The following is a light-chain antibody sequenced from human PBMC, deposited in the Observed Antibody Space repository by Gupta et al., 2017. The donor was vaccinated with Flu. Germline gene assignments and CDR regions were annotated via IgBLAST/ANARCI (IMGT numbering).Light chain of an antibody. CDR2: DVT. CDR3: SSYTSGSTFYV. V-gene: IGLV2-14*01. Sequence: QSALTQPASVSGSPGQSITIYCTGTSSDVGRSDYVSWYQQHPAKAPKLIIYDVTNRPSGVSSRFSGSKSGNTASLTISGLQAEDETDYYCSSYTSGSTFYVFGTGTKVTVL. CDR1: SSDVGRSDY. J-gene: IGLJ1*01.